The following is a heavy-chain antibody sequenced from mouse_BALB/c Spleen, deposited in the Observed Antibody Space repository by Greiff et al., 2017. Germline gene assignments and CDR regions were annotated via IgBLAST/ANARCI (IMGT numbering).Heavy chain of an antibody. J-gene: IGHJ2*01. V-gene: IGHV5-17*02. Sequence: EVNLVESGGGLVQPGGSRKLSCAASGFTFSSFGMHWVRQAPEKGLEWVAYISSGSSTIYYADTVKGRFTISRDNPKNTLFLQMTSLRSEDTAMYYCARDTTVYFDYWGQGTTLTVSS. CDR2: ISSGSSTI. CDR3: ARDTTVYFDY. CDR1: GFTFSSFG. D-gene: IGHD1-1*01.